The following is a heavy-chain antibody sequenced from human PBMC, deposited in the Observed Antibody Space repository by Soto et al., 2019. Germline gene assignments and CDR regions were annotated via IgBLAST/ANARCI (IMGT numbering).Heavy chain of an antibody. Sequence: EVQLVESGGGLVKPGGSLRLSCAASGFTFTSYSMNWVRQAPGKGLEWVSSIIRTTNYIYYGDSMKGRSTISRDNAKNSLQLKMNRISAEETAVYYWAREPVNLTSNFVYWGQGTLVTVAS. CDR2: IIRTTNYI. CDR1: GFTFTSYS. J-gene: IGHJ4*02. CDR3: AREPVNLTSNFVY. V-gene: IGHV3-21*06.